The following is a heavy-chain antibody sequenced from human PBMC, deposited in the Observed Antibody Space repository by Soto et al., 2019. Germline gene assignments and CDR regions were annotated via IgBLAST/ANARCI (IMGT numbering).Heavy chain of an antibody. Sequence: GGSLRLSCAASGFTFSSYGMHWVRQAPGKGLEWVAVIWYDGSNKYYADSVKGRFTISRDNSKNTLYLQMNSLRAEDTAVYYCARDRLLSSVYYYYGMDXWGQGTTVTVSS. CDR3: ARDRLLSSVYYYYGMDX. J-gene: IGHJ6*02. CDR2: IWYDGSNK. CDR1: GFTFSSYG. V-gene: IGHV3-33*01.